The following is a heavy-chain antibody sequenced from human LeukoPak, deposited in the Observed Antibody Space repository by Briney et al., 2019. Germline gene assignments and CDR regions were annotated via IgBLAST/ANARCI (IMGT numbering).Heavy chain of an antibody. D-gene: IGHD1-7*01. V-gene: IGHV3-15*04. J-gene: IGHJ6*02. CDR1: GFTSNYAW. Sequence: GGSLRLSCAASGFTSNYAWMSWVRQVPGKGLEWVGQTVSEIDGGTTDYAAPVKGRFTISRDDSKSTLYLQMNSLKIEDTAVYYCTTDEDWNYARKDVWGQGATVIVSS. CDR3: TTDEDWNYARKDV. CDR2: TVSEIDGGTT.